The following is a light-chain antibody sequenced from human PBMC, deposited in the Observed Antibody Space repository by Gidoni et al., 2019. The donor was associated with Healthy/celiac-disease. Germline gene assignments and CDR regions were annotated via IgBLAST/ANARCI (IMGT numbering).Light chain of an antibody. CDR1: QSLLHSNGYNY. J-gene: IGKJ3*01. Sequence: DIVMTQSPLSLPVTPGEPASISCRSSQSLLHSNGYNYLDWYLQKPGQSPQLLIYLGSHRASGVPDRFSGSGSGTDFTLKISRVEAEDVGVYYCMQALQTPLFGPXTKVDIK. CDR2: LGS. V-gene: IGKV2-28*01. CDR3: MQALQTPL.